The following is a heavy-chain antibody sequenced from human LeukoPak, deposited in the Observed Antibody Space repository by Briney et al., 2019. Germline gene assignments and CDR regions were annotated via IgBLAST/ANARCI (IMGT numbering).Heavy chain of an antibody. Sequence: PSETLSLTCAVSGGSISSGGYSWSWIRQPPGKGLEWIGYIYHSGSTYYNPSLKSRVTISVDRSKNQFSLKLSSVTAADTAVYYCARGARRGTGPYYYDSSGFYPRNWFDPWGQGTLVTVSS. CDR1: GGSISSGGYS. CDR3: ARGARRGTGPYYYDSSGFYPRNWFDP. D-gene: IGHD3-22*01. J-gene: IGHJ5*02. CDR2: IYHSGST. V-gene: IGHV4-30-2*01.